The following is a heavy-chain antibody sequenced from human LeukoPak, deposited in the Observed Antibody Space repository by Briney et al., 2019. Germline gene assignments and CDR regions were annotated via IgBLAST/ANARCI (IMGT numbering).Heavy chain of an antibody. Sequence: PGGSLRLSCAASGFTFSSHAMHWVRQAPGKGLEWVAVISNAGNNKNYADSVKGRFTISRDNSKNTMYLQMSSLRAEDTAVYYCARDPYVTTYFDYWGQGTLVTVSS. CDR3: ARDPYVTTYFDY. CDR2: ISNAGNNK. CDR1: GFTFSSHA. J-gene: IGHJ4*02. V-gene: IGHV3-30-3*01. D-gene: IGHD4-17*01.